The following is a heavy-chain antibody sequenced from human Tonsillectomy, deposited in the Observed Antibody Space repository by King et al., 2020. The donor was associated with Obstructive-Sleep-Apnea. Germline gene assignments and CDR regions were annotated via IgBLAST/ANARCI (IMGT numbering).Heavy chain of an antibody. CDR1: GFIFSSYG. CDR3: ARAVKGAYWYFDL. Sequence: VQLVESGGGVVQPGRSLRLSCAASGFIFSSYGMHWVRQAPGKGLEWVAIIWYDGSNKYYADSVKGRFTISRDSSKNTLYLQMNSLRVVDTAVYYCARAVKGAYWYFDLWGRGTLVAVSS. CDR2: IWYDGSNK. D-gene: IGHD4-23*01. J-gene: IGHJ2*01. V-gene: IGHV3-33*01.